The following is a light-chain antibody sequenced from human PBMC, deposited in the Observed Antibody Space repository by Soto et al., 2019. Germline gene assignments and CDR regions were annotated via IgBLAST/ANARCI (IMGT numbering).Light chain of an antibody. Sequence: IQMTQSPLFLSASVGDRVTITCQASHDITNYLNWYQQKPGKAPKLLIYDASMLETGVPSRFSGGGSGTHFTLTISSLHLEDVVTYYCQQHDSFPYIFGPGTKLEIK. V-gene: IGKV1-33*01. CDR3: QQHDSFPYI. J-gene: IGKJ2*01. CDR2: DAS. CDR1: HDITNY.